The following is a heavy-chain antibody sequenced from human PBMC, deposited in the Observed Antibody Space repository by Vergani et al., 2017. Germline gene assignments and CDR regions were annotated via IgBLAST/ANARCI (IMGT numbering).Heavy chain of an antibody. Sequence: EVQMVESGGGLVKPGGSLRLSCAASGFTFSRHWMHWVRQAPGKGLVWVSRVNPEGTNTPYADSVKGRFTISRDNAKNMMYLQLNSLRDEDTAVYYCARDGRIDGEGNELDYWGQGTLVTVSS. D-gene: IGHD5-24*01. CDR1: GFTFSRHW. V-gene: IGHV3-74*01. CDR2: VNPEGTNT. CDR3: ARDGRIDGEGNELDY. J-gene: IGHJ4*02.